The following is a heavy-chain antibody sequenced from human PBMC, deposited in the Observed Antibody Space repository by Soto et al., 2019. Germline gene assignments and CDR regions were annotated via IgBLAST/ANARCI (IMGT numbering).Heavy chain of an antibody. Sequence: QVQLVQSGAEVKRPGASVRLSCKASGYTFIGYGISWVRQAPGQGLEWMGWISTFQGDTNYAQTLQGRLTLTADKTTNTAYMELSSLKADDTAIYYCARDYGDYPAYYGMDIWGQGTTVAVSS. D-gene: IGHD4-17*01. CDR2: ISTFQGDT. CDR3: ARDYGDYPAYYGMDI. CDR1: GYTFIGYG. V-gene: IGHV1-18*01. J-gene: IGHJ6*02.